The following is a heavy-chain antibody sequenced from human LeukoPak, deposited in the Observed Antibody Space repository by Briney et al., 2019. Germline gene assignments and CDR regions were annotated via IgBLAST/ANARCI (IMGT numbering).Heavy chain of an antibody. J-gene: IGHJ3*02. CDR1: GGSISSSNW. D-gene: IGHD4-17*01. Sequence: SETLSLTCAVSGGSISSSNWWSWVRQPPGKGLEWIGEIYHSGSTNYNPSLKSRVTISVDKSKNQFSLKLSSVTAADTAVYYCARELLTVTSRNSDAFDIGGQGTMVTVSS. CDR3: ARELLTVTSRNSDAFDI. CDR2: IYHSGST. V-gene: IGHV4-4*02.